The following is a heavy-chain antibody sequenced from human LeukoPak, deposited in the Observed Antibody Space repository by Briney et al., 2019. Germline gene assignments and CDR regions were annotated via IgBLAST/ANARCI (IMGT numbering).Heavy chain of an antibody. V-gene: IGHV1-69*04. CDR1: GGTFSSYA. Sequence: ASVKVSCKASGGTFSSYAISWVRQAPGQGLEWMGRIIPILGIANYAQKFQGRATITVDKSTSTAYMELSSLRSEDTAVYYCARDQGGYSYGAAFDYWGQGTLVTVSS. CDR3: ARDQGGYSYGAAFDY. D-gene: IGHD5-18*01. J-gene: IGHJ4*02. CDR2: IIPILGIA.